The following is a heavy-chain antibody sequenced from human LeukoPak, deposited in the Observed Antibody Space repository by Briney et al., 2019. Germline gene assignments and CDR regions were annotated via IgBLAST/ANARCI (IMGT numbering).Heavy chain of an antibody. CDR3: AKDSGGVLWFGDFDPGY. D-gene: IGHD3-10*01. J-gene: IGHJ4*02. Sequence: GSLRLSCAASGFTFSSYAMSWVRQAPGKGLEWVSAISGSGGSTYYADSVKGRFTISRDNSKNTLYLQMNSLRAEDTAVYYCAKDSGGVLWFGDFDPGYWGQGTLVTVSS. CDR1: GFTFSSYA. CDR2: ISGSGGST. V-gene: IGHV3-23*01.